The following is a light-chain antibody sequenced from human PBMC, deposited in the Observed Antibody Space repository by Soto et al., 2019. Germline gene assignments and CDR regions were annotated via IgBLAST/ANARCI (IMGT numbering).Light chain of an antibody. CDR3: KQGTHWTYT. V-gene: IGKV2-30*01. CDR2: KVS. CDR1: QSPEYSYGNTY. J-gene: IGKJ2*01. Sequence: DVVMTQSPLSLPVTLGQPASISCRSSQSPEYSYGNTYLNWFQQRPGQSPRRLIYKVSNRDSGVTERFSGGGLGTDFTPRISSLEAEDGGDYYYKQGTHWTYTFGQWTKLEIK.